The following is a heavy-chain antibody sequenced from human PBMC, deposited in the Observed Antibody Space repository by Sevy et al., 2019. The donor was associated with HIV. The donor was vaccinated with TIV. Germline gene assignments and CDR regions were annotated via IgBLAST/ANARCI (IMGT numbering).Heavy chain of an antibody. V-gene: IGHV4-59*01. CDR1: GGSISAYY. CDR3: ARAPPVRSGDDSLNWFDP. CDR2: IYYTGST. J-gene: IGHJ5*02. Sequence: SETLSLTCTVSGGSISAYYWSWIRQPPGKGLEYLGYIYYTGSTNYNPSLKSRVTISVDTSKNQFSLMLGSVTAADTAVYYCARAPPVRSGDDSLNWFDPWGQGTLVTVSS. D-gene: IGHD5-12*01.